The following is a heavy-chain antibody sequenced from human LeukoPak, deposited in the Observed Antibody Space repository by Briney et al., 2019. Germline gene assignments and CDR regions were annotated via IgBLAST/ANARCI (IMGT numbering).Heavy chain of an antibody. CDR1: GFTFSSYD. CDR3: AKDSGVLNFWSGHYTRR. CDR2: ISSSGRSM. D-gene: IGHD3-3*01. Sequence: GGSLRFTCAGSGFTFSSYDMNWVRQAPGKGLEWVSYISSSGRSMYYADSVKGRFTISRDNAKNSLYLQMNSLRVEDTAVYYCAKDSGVLNFWSGHYTRRGGQGTLVTVSS. J-gene: IGHJ4*02. V-gene: IGHV3-48*03.